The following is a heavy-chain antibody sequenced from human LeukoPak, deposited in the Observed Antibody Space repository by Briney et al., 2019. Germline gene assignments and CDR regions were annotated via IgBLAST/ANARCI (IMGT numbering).Heavy chain of an antibody. CDR3: ARARAQTFSFDSSGYYLDY. Sequence: GGSLRLSCAASGFTFSSYWMSWVRQAPGKGLEWVANIKQDGSEKYYVDSVKGRFTISRDNAKNSLSLRMNTLRAEDTAVFYCARARAQTFSFDSSGYYLDYWGQGALVTVSS. V-gene: IGHV3-7*01. CDR1: GFTFSSYW. CDR2: IKQDGSEK. J-gene: IGHJ4*02. D-gene: IGHD3-22*01.